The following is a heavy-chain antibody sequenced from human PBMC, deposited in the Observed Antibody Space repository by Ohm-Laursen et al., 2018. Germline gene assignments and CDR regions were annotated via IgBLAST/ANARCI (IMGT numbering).Heavy chain of an antibody. J-gene: IGHJ5*02. CDR3: ARDTGGGYCSGGNCYNWFDP. CDR2: IYYSGST. D-gene: IGHD2-15*01. V-gene: IGHV4-59*11. CDR1: GGSINSHY. Sequence: SDTLSLTCTVSGGSINSHYWSWIRQSPGKGLEWIGYIYYSGSTNYHPSLKSRVTISIDTSKNQFSLKLSSVTAADTAVYYCARDTGGGYCSGGNCYNWFDPWGQGTLVTVSS.